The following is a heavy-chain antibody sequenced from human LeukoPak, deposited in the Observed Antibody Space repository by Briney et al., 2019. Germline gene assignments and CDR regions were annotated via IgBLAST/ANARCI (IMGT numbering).Heavy chain of an antibody. J-gene: IGHJ5*02. CDR1: GFTFSSYG. D-gene: IGHD3-16*01. CDR3: ARRAGGLARNNWFDP. CDR2: IHKSDGST. V-gene: IGHV3-23*01. Sequence: GGTLRLSCAASGFTFSSYGMSWVRQAPGKGLEWVSLIHKSDGSTYYADSVKGRFTISRDNSKNTLYLQMNSLRAVDTAVYYCARRAGGLARNNWFDPWGQGTLVTVSS.